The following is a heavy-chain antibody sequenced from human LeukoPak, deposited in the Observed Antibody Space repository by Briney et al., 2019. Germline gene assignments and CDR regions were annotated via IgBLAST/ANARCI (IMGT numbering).Heavy chain of an antibody. V-gene: IGHV3-7*05. Sequence: GGSLRLSCAASGFTFSTYWMSWVRQAPGKGLEWVANINQDGSGKYYVDSVKGRFTISRDNAKNSLYLQMNSLRAEDTAVCYCARVRTSVTNHFDYWGQGTQVTVSS. J-gene: IGHJ4*02. D-gene: IGHD4-11*01. CDR1: GFTFSTYW. CDR3: ARVRTSVTNHFDY. CDR2: INQDGSGK.